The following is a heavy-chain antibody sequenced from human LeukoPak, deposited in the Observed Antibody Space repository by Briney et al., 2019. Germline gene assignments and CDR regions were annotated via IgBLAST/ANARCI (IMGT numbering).Heavy chain of an antibody. CDR1: GYSISSGYY. Sequence: SETLSLTCTVSGYSISSGYYWGWIRQPPGKGLEWIGSIYHSGSTYYNPSLKSRVTISVDTSKNQFSLKLSSVTAADTAVYYCARNEAAAGPARFDYWGQGTLVTVSS. CDR2: IYHSGST. D-gene: IGHD6-13*01. J-gene: IGHJ4*02. CDR3: ARNEAAAGPARFDY. V-gene: IGHV4-38-2*02.